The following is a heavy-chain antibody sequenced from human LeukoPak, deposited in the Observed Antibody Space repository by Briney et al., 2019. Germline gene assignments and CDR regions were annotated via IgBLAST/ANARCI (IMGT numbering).Heavy chain of an antibody. D-gene: IGHD3-3*02. J-gene: IGHJ6*03. CDR2: ISAYNGNT. Sequence: ASVKVSCKASGYTFTSYGISWVRQAPGQGLEWMGWISAYNGNTNYAQKLQGRVTMTTDTSTSTAYMELRSLRSDDTAVYYCARGKAPTFFVLPDYYMDVWGKGTTVTVSS. V-gene: IGHV1-18*01. CDR3: ARGKAPTFFVLPDYYMDV. CDR1: GYTFTSYG.